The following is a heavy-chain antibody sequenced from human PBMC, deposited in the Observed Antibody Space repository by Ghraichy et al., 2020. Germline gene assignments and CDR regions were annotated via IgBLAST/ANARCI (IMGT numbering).Heavy chain of an antibody. CDR3: ARDRIPGYSSGWYWDAFDI. CDR1: GYTFTSYG. Sequence: ASVKVSCKASGYTFTSYGISWVRQAPGQGLEWMGWISAYNGNTNYAQKLQGRVTMTTDTSTSTAYMELRSLRSDDTAVYYCARDRIPGYSSGWYWDAFDIWGQGTMVTVSS. V-gene: IGHV1-18*01. CDR2: ISAYNGNT. D-gene: IGHD6-19*01. J-gene: IGHJ3*02.